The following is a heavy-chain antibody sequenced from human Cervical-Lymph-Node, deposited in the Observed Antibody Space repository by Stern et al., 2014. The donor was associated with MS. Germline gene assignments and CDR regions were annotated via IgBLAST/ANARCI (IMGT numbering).Heavy chain of an antibody. V-gene: IGHV3-23*04. CDR3: ATRRVLNRGKPLVPPPDWYFDV. D-gene: IGHD1-14*01. Sequence: EMQLVESGGGLVQPGGSLRLSCAASGFTFSYYAMTWVRQAPGKGLEWVSAINNAGTPYYAGSVKGRFTISRDNSKNTLYLQINSLRAEDTAVYYCATRRVLNRGKPLVPPPDWYFDVWGRGTLVTVSS. J-gene: IGHJ2*01. CDR1: GFTFSYYA. CDR2: INNAGTP.